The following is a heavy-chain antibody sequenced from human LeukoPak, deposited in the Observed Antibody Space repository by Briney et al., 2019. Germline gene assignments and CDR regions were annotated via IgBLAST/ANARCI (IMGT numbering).Heavy chain of an antibody. V-gene: IGHV1-2*02. CDR3: ARENLAGITAAGMGNDY. CDR1: GYTFTSYG. J-gene: IGHJ4*02. D-gene: IGHD6-13*01. Sequence: GASVKVSCKASGYTFTSYGISWVRQAPGQGLEWMGWINPNSGGTNYAQRFQGRVTMTRDTSISTAYMELSRLTSDDTAVYYCARENLAGITAAGMGNDYWGQGTLVTVSS. CDR2: INPNSGGT.